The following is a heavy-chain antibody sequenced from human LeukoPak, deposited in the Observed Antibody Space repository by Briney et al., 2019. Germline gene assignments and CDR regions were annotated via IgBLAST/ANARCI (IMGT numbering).Heavy chain of an antibody. D-gene: IGHD6-19*01. CDR3: ASGESPRMGAGTIIDY. CDR1: GGTFSSYA. CDR2: IIPIFGTA. J-gene: IGHJ4*02. V-gene: IGHV1-69*13. Sequence: SVKVSCKASGGTFSSYAISWVRQAPGQGLEWMGGIIPIFGTANYAQKFQGRVTITADESTSTAYMELSSLRSEDTAVYYCASGESPRMGAGTIIDYWGQGTLVTVTS.